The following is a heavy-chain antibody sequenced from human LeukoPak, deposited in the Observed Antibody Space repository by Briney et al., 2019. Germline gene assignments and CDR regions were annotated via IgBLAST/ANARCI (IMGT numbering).Heavy chain of an antibody. D-gene: IGHD3-3*01. Sequence: GGSLRLSCAASGFTFSDSWMNWVHQAPGKGLEWVASIRQDGNSKFYLDSVRDRFTISRDNAKNSLYLQMASLRVEDTAVYYCSKGGFGGWGQGTLVTVSS. CDR3: SKGGFGG. V-gene: IGHV3-7*01. J-gene: IGHJ4*02. CDR2: IRQDGNSK. CDR1: GFTFSDSW.